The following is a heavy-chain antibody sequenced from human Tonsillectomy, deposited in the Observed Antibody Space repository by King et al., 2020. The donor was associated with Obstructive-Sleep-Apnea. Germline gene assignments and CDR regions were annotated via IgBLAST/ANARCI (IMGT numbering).Heavy chain of an antibody. CDR1: GGSISSYY. CDR2: IYYSGST. V-gene: IGHV4-59*01. Sequence: VQLQESGPGLVKPSETLSLTCTVSGGSISSYYWSWIRQPPGKGLEWIGYIYYSGSTNYNPSLKSRVTISVDTSKNQFSLKLSSVTAADTAVYYCARFFLRIGTTGMPLDEYYFDYWGQGTLVTVSS. D-gene: IGHD1-1*01. CDR3: ARFFLRIGTTGMPLDEYYFDY. J-gene: IGHJ4*02.